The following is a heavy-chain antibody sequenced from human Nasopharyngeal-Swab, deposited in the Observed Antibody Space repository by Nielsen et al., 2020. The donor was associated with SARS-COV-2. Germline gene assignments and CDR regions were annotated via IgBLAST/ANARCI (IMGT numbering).Heavy chain of an antibody. Sequence: ASVTVSCKASGYTFTRYYLHWVRQAPGQGLEWMGRINPNSGGTNYAQKFQGRVTMTRDTSISTAYMELSRLRSDDTAVYYCARDRGYGSGSYRPYYGMDVWGQGTTVTVSS. CDR1: GYTFTRYY. CDR3: ARDRGYGSGSYRPYYGMDV. J-gene: IGHJ6*02. D-gene: IGHD3-10*01. CDR2: INPNSGGT. V-gene: IGHV1-2*06.